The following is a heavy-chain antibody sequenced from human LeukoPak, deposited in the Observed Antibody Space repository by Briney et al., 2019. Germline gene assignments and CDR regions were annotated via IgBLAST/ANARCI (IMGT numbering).Heavy chain of an antibody. J-gene: IGHJ4*02. Sequence: ASVKVSCKASGYIFTKYVVHWVRQAPGQRPEWMGWIKAGNGDTKYSQNFQDRLTITRDTSASTAYMELSSLRSEDTAVYYCARGSGGYEAFDYWGQGTLVTVSS. V-gene: IGHV1-3*01. CDR3: ARGSGGYEAFDY. D-gene: IGHD5-12*01. CDR1: GYIFTKYV. CDR2: IKAGNGDT.